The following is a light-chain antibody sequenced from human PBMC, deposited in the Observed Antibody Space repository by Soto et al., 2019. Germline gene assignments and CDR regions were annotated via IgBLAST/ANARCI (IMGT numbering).Light chain of an antibody. CDR1: SSDIGAYIY. J-gene: IGLJ1*01. V-gene: IGLV2-8*01. CDR2: EVS. Sequence: QSVLTQPPSASGSPGQSVTISCTGTSSDIGAYIYVSWYQQHPGKAPKLMISEVSRRPSGVPERFSGSKSGNTASLTVSGLQAEDEANYYCSSYAGSNNFVFGTGKKVIV. CDR3: SSYAGSNNFV.